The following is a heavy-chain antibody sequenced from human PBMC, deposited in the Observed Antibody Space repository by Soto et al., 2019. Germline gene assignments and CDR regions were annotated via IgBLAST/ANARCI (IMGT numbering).Heavy chain of an antibody. D-gene: IGHD3-3*01. CDR2: IYSGGST. V-gene: IGHV3-53*01. Sequence: GGSLRLSCAASGFTVSSNYMSCVRQAPGKRLEWVSVIYSGGSTYYSDSEKGRFTISRDNSKNTLYLQMNSLRAEDTAVNYCAREYYDFWSGSYSGMDVWGQGSTVTVSS. CDR1: GFTVSSNY. CDR3: AREYYDFWSGSYSGMDV. J-gene: IGHJ6*02.